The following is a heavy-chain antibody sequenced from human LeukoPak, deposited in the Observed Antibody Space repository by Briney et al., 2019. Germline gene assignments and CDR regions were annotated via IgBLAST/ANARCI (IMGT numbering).Heavy chain of an antibody. CDR1: GYTFTSYY. V-gene: IGHV1-46*01. J-gene: IGHJ6*02. CDR3: ARETSDDYVWGNYRYKHFYYQGLDV. D-gene: IGHD3-16*02. Sequence: ASVKVSCKASGYTFTSYYMHWVRQAPGQGLEWMGIINPSGGSTSYAQKFQGRVTMTRDTSTSTVYMELSSLRSEDTAVYYCARETSDDYVWGNYRYKHFYYQGLDVWGHGTTVTVSS. CDR2: INPSGGST.